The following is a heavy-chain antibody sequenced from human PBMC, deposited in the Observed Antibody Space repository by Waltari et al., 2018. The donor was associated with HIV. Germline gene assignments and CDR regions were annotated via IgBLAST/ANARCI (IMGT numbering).Heavy chain of an antibody. Sequence: QVQLQESGPGLVKPSETLSLTCPVSGGSISSYYWSWSRQPPGKGLEWIGHIYYSGSTNYNPSLRSRVTISLDTSKNQFSLKLGSVTAADTAVYYCARVRITMIVARPNDAFDIWGQGTMVTVSS. D-gene: IGHD3-22*01. J-gene: IGHJ3*02. CDR3: ARVRITMIVARPNDAFDI. CDR1: GGSISSYY. CDR2: IYYSGST. V-gene: IGHV4-59*01.